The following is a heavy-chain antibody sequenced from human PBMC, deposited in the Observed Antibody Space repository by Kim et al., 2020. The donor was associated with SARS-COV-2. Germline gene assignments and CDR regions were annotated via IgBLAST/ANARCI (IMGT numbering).Heavy chain of an antibody. CDR3: ARSFYDYSNRYGMDV. D-gene: IGHD5-12*01. V-gene: IGHV1-69*01. Sequence: QKFQGRVTITADESTSTAYMELSSLRSEDTAVYYCARSFYDYSNRYGMDVWGQGTTVTVSS. J-gene: IGHJ6*02.